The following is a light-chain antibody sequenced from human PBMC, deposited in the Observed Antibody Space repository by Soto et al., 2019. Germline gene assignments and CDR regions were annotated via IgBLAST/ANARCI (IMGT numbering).Light chain of an antibody. J-gene: IGKJ4*01. Sequence: DIQMTHSPSPLSASVGDRVTITCRASQTIRNYLNWYQQKPGEAPKLLIYAASTLQSGVPSRFSGSGSGTEFTLTISSLQPEDFATYYCQQLNSYPLTFGGGTKVDIK. V-gene: IGKV1-17*01. CDR3: QQLNSYPLT. CDR2: AAS. CDR1: QTIRNY.